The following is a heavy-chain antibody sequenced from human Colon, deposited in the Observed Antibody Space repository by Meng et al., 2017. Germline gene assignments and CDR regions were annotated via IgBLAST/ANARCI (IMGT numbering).Heavy chain of an antibody. CDR2: IDHRGSA. J-gene: IGHJ4*02. D-gene: IGHD4-23*01. V-gene: IGHV4-4*02. Sequence: LRLPESGPGLVNPSEPLSPACSVSGASVSVNSYWSWVRQPPGRGLEWIGQIDHRGSAYYRPSLNSRVTMSLDKSRNQFSLRLSSVTAADTAVYYCARHGGYYQDFWGQGTLVTVSS. CDR3: ARHGGYYQDF. CDR1: GASVSVNSY.